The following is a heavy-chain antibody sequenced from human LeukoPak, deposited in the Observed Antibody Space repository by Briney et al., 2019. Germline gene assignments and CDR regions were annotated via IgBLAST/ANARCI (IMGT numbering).Heavy chain of an antibody. J-gene: IGHJ4*02. CDR3: AKRSSSWYAIDY. CDR2: ISGSGGST. V-gene: IGHV3-23*01. D-gene: IGHD6-13*01. CDR1: GFTFSSYS. Sequence: GGSLRLSCAASGFTFSSYSMNWVRQAPGKGLEWVSGISGSGGSTYYADSVKGRFTISRDNSKNTLYLQMNSLRAEDTAVYYCAKRSSSWYAIDYWGQGPVVTVSS.